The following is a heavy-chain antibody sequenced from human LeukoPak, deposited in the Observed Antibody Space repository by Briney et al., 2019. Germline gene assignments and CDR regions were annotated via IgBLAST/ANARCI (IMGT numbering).Heavy chain of an antibody. CDR2: ISSSSSTI. J-gene: IGHJ4*02. D-gene: IGHD2-15*01. CDR1: GFTFSNYN. V-gene: IGHV3-48*01. CDR3: ARGLYCSCGSCYGRFDY. Sequence: GGSPRLSCAASGFTFSNYNTNWVRQAPGKGLEGVSYISSSSSTIYYADSVKGRSTISRDNAKNSLYLQMNSLRAEDTAVYYCARGLYCSCGSCYGRFDYWGQGTLVTVSS.